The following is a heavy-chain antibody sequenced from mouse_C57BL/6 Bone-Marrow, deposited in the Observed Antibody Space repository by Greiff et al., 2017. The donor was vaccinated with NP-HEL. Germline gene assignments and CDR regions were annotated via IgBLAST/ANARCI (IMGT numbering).Heavy chain of an antibody. CDR1: GYSITNGNHW. CDR3: ARGTITTVVATDWYFDV. J-gene: IGHJ1*03. V-gene: IGHV3-4*01. Sequence: EVKLVESGPALVKPSQPVSLTFTVPGYSITNGNHWWNWIRQVSGSKLEWIGYISSSGSTDSNPSLKSRISITRDTSKNQLFLQLNSVTTEDIATYDCARGTITTVVATDWYFDVWGTGTTVTVSS. CDR2: ISSSGST. D-gene: IGHD1-1*01.